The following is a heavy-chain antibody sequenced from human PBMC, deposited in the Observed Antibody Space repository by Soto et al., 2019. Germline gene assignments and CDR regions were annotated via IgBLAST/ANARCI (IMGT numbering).Heavy chain of an antibody. CDR2: ISAGGANT. CDR1: GFTFSNYA. V-gene: IGHV3-23*01. J-gene: IGHJ5*02. Sequence: GGSLRLSCAASGFTFSNYAMSWVRQAPGKGLEWVSRISAGGANTYYADSVKGRFTISRDNSKNTLYLQMNSLTVDDTAVYYCARDYGDYVGWFDLWGQGTLVTVSS. CDR3: ARDYGDYVGWFDL. D-gene: IGHD4-17*01.